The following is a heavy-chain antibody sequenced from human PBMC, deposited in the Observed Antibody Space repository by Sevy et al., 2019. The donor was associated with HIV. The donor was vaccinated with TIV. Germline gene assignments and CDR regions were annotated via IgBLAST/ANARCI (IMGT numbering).Heavy chain of an antibody. CDR3: ARLFDDSSGPPSDY. J-gene: IGHJ4*02. CDR1: GDSISSSNFY. CDR2: IYYSGST. V-gene: IGHV4-39*01. D-gene: IGHD3-22*01. Sequence: SETLSLTCTVSGDSISSSNFYWGWIRQPPGKGLEWIGSIYYSGSTYYNPSLKSRVTISVDMSKDQFSLKLRSVTAADTAVYYCARLFDDSSGPPSDYWGQGTLVTVSS.